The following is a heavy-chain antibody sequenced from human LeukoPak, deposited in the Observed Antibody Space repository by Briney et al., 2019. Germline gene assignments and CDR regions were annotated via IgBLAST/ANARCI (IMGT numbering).Heavy chain of an antibody. CDR2: IYYSGST. CDR1: GGSISTYY. D-gene: IGHD3-3*01. Sequence: SETLSLTCTVSGGSISTYYWTWIRQPPGKGLEWIGYIYYSGSTNYNPSLKSRVTISVDTSKNQFSLKLSSVTAADTAVYYCARDRDSDFWSGTGAFDIWGQGTMVTVSS. CDR3: ARDRDSDFWSGTGAFDI. V-gene: IGHV4-59*01. J-gene: IGHJ3*02.